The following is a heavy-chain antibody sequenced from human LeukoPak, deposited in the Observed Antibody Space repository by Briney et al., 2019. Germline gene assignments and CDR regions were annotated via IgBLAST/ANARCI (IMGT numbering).Heavy chain of an antibody. CDR1: GFTFSSYG. V-gene: IGHV3-21*06. J-gene: IGHJ4*02. Sequence: GGSLRLSCAASGFTFSSYGMSWVCQAPGKGLEWVSSIDSSSGYMFYADSVKGRFIISRDNAKNSLYLQMNSLRAEDTAVYYCLRGDRRDYWGQGTLVTVSS. CDR3: LRGDRRDY. CDR2: IDSSSGYM.